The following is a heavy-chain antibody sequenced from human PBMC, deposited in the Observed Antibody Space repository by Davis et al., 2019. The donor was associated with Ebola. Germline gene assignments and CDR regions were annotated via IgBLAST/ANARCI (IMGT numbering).Heavy chain of an antibody. J-gene: IGHJ4*02. CDR1: GFTFSSYA. D-gene: IGHD4-17*01. CDR3: ARVSSHGDPDY. Sequence: GESLKISCAASGFTFSSYAMHWVRQAPGKGLEWVAVIWYDGSNKYYADSVKGRFTISRDNSKNTLYLQMNSLRAEDTAVYYCARVSSHGDPDYWGQGTLVTVSS. CDR2: IWYDGSNK. V-gene: IGHV3-33*08.